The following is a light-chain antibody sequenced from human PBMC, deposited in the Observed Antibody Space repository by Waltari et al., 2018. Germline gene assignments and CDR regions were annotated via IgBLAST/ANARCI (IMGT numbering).Light chain of an antibody. J-gene: IGKJ2*01. CDR1: QSISTY. Sequence: DIQMTQSPSSLSASVGDRVTISCRASQSISTYLNWYQQKPRTAPKLLIYGLTRLQRGAPARFSGGGSEEEFTLTNPRLQTDCFGTYDGQPNYTFPEKFCQGAKLEI. CDR2: GLT. CDR3: QPNYTFPEK. V-gene: IGKV1-39*01.